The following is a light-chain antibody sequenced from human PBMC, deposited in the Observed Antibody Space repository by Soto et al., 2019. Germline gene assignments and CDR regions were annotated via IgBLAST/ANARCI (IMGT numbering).Light chain of an antibody. CDR2: GTT. V-gene: IGKV3-15*01. CDR3: QQYGHWPPYT. CDR1: QSVSRK. J-gene: IGKJ2*01. Sequence: EIVMTQSPATLYVSPGERVTLSCRASQSVSRKLAWYQQKPGHAPRLLIYGTTTRATVIPARFSGSGSGTEFTLTIRSLQSEDFGIYYCQQYGHWPPYTFGQGATLETK.